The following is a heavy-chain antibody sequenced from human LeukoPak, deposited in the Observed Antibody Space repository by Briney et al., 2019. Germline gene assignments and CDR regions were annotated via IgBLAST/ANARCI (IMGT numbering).Heavy chain of an antibody. D-gene: IGHD5-18*01. Sequence: PGGSLRLSCAASRFTFISYWMHWVRQAPGKGLVWVSRINGYGSSTDFADSVKGRFTISRDNAKNTLYLQMNSLRAEDTAVYYCARDAPGNTALDYWGQETLVTVSS. V-gene: IGHV3-74*01. CDR2: INGYGSST. CDR1: RFTFISYW. CDR3: ARDAPGNTALDY. J-gene: IGHJ4*02.